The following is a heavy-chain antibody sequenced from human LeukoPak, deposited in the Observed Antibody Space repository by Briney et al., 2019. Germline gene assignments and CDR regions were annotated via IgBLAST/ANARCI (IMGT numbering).Heavy chain of an antibody. CDR2: IHYSGST. CDR3: ARRPIPSSPGVIAHAFDI. V-gene: IGHV4-59*01. Sequence: PSETLSLTCSVSGGSIGNFYWNWIRQSPGKGLEWIGYIHYSGSTNYNPSLKSRVTMTVDTSKNQFSLKMSSVTAADTAVYYCARRPIPSSPGVIAHAFDIWGPGTMVTFSS. CDR1: GGSIGNFY. J-gene: IGHJ3*02. D-gene: IGHD2-21*01.